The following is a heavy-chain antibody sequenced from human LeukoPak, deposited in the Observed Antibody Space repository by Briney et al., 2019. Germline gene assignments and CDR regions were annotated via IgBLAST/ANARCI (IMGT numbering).Heavy chain of an antibody. J-gene: IGHJ5*02. CDR1: GDSVSSNSAA. Sequence: SQTLSLTCAISGDSVSSNSAAWNWIRQSPSRGLEWLGRTYYRSKWYNDYAVSVKSRITINPDTSKNQFSLQLNSVTPEDTAVYYCARDHTLSSSWPQNWFDPWGQGTLVTVSS. CDR2: TYYRSKWYN. CDR3: ARDHTLSSSWPQNWFDP. V-gene: IGHV6-1*01. D-gene: IGHD6-13*01.